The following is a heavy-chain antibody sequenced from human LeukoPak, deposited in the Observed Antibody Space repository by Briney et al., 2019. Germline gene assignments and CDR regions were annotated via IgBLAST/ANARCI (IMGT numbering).Heavy chain of an antibody. CDR3: ARIAYYYDSSGCP. CDR1: GYTFTGYY. J-gene: IGHJ5*02. Sequence: ASVKVSCKASGYTFTGYYMHWVRQAPGQGLEWMGWINPNSGGTNYAQKFQGRVTMTRDTSISTAYMEPSRLRSDDTAVYYCARIAYYYDSSGCPWGQGTLVTVSS. CDR2: INPNSGGT. V-gene: IGHV1-2*02. D-gene: IGHD3-22*01.